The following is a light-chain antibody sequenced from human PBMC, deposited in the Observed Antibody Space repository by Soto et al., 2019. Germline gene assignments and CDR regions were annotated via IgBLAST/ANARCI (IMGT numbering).Light chain of an antibody. Sequence: DIHMTQSPSTLSATLGDRVPITCRASQSISSWLAWYQQKPGKAPKLLIYDASSLESGVPSRFSGSGSGTEFTLTISSLQPDDFATYYCQQYNSYRTFGQGTKVDIK. CDR3: QQYNSYRT. CDR2: DAS. V-gene: IGKV1-5*01. CDR1: QSISSW. J-gene: IGKJ1*01.